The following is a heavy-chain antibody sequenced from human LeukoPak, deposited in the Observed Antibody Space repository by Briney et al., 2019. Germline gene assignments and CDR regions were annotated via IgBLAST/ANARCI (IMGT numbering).Heavy chain of an antibody. CDR1: GYSISSGYY. V-gene: IGHV4-38-2*02. J-gene: IGHJ4*02. D-gene: IGHD3-10*01. CDR3: AREAHYYGSGPGDY. CDR2: IYHSGRT. Sequence: SETLSLTCTVSGYSISSGYYWGWIRQPPGKGLEWIGIIYHSGRTYYNPSLKRRVTISVYTSKNQFSLKLSSVTAADTAVYYCAREAHYYGSGPGDYWGQGTLVTVSS.